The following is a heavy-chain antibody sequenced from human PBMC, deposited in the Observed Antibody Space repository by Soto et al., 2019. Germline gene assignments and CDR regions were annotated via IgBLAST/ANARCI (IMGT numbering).Heavy chain of an antibody. CDR1: GFSFNNYY. D-gene: IGHD6-19*01. J-gene: IGHJ3*02. CDR3: TRGGAVAAVDS. V-gene: IGHV3-74*01. Sequence: EVQLVESGGGLVQPGESLRLSCAASGFSFNNYYMHWVRQAPGTGLVWVSRINGEGTITSYADSVKGRFTISRDNAKNTLYLQMNRLRAEDAAVYYCTRGGAVAAVDSWGQGTMVTVSS. CDR2: INGEGTIT.